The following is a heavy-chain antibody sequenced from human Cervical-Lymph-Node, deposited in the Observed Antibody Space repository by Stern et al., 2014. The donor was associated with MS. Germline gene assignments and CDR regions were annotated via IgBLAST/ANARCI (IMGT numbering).Heavy chain of an antibody. Sequence: VQLVESGPGLVKPSETLSLTCTVSGGSISSYYWSWIRQPPGKGLEWIGYIYYSGSTNYNPSLKSRVTISVDTSKNQFSLKLSSVTAADTAVYYCARGRYDFWTGYYFDYWGQGTLVTVSS. D-gene: IGHD3-3*01. V-gene: IGHV4-59*01. CDR1: GGSISSYY. J-gene: IGHJ4*02. CDR3: ARGRYDFWTGYYFDY. CDR2: IYYSGST.